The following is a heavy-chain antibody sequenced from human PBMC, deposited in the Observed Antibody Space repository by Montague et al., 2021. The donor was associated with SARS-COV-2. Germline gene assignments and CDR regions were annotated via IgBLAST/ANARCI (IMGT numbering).Heavy chain of an antibody. CDR2: IYHSGST. Sequence: SETLSLTCAVYGGSFSGYYWSWIRQPPGKGLEWIGEIYHSGSTNYNPSLKSRVTISVDTSKNQFSLKLGSVTAADTAVYYCAIPMVRGFSRAFDIWGQGTMVTVSS. D-gene: IGHD3-10*01. CDR3: AIPMVRGFSRAFDI. V-gene: IGHV4-34*01. J-gene: IGHJ3*02. CDR1: GGSFSGYY.